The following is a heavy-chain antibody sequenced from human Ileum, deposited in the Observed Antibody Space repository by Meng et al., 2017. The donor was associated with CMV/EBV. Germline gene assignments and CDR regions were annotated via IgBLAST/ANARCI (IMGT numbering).Heavy chain of an antibody. Sequence: FTSYGLSWVRQAPGQGLEWMGWISAYNGNTNYAQKLQGRVTMTTDTSTSTAYMELRSLRSDDTAVYYCARSRGIVVVPAAIGGWFDPWGQGTLVTVSS. CDR2: ISAYNGNT. V-gene: IGHV1-18*01. CDR3: ARSRGIVVVPAAIGGWFDP. CDR1: FTSYG. J-gene: IGHJ5*02. D-gene: IGHD2-2*02.